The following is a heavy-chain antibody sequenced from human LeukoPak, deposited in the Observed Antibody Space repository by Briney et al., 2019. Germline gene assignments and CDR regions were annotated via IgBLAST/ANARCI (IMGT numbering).Heavy chain of an antibody. CDR1: GGSISSGDYY. D-gene: IGHD1-26*01. V-gene: IGHV4-30-4*01. Sequence: PSETLSLTCTVSGGSISSGDYYWSWIRQPPGKGLEWIGYIYYSGSTYYNPSLKSRVTISVDTSKNQFSLKLSSVTAADTAVYYCARYAVGATHDAFDIWGQGTMVTVSS. J-gene: IGHJ3*02. CDR3: ARYAVGATHDAFDI. CDR2: IYYSGST.